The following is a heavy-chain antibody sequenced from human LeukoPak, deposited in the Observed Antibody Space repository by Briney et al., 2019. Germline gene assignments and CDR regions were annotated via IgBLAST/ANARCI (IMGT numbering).Heavy chain of an antibody. D-gene: IGHD6-6*01. J-gene: IGHJ4*02. CDR1: GFTFSSYA. V-gene: IGHV3-23*01. CDR2: ISGSGGST. Sequence: PGGSLRLSCAASGFTFSSYAMSWVRQAPGKGLGWVSAISGSGGSTYYADSVKGRFTISRDNSKNTLYLQMNSLRAEDTAVYYCAKGPYSSSSGIYYFDYWGQGTLVTVSS. CDR3: AKGPYSSSSGIYYFDY.